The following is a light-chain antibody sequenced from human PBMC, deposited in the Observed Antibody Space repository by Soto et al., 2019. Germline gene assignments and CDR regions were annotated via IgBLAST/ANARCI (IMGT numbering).Light chain of an antibody. Sequence: EIVLTQSPGTLSLSPGERATLSCRATQSITSNQLAWYQEKPGQAPRLLIYFASKRATGIPDRFSGSWSGTDFTLTISRLEPEDSAVYYCLHYWTAPHTCGQGTKLEI. J-gene: IGKJ2*01. CDR3: LHYWTAPHT. V-gene: IGKV3-20*01. CDR2: FAS. CDR1: QSITSNQ.